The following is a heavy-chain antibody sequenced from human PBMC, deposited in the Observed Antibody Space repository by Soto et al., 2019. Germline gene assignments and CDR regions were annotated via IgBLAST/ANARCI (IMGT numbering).Heavy chain of an antibody. V-gene: IGHV4-59*08. CDR1: GGSISSYY. CDR3: ARSAISGGAYYLDY. J-gene: IGHJ4*02. D-gene: IGHD6-25*01. Sequence: PSETLSLTCTVSGGSISSYYWSWIRRPPGKGLEWIGYIYYSGSTNYNPSLKSRVTISVDTSKSQFSLKLSSVTAADTAVYYCARSAISGGAYYLDYWGQGTLVTVSS. CDR2: IYYSGST.